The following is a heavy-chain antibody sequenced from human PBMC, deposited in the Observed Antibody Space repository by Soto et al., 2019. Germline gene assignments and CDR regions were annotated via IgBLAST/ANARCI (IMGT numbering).Heavy chain of an antibody. CDR2: IYHNGST. Sequence: SETLSLTCAVSGDSISSSNWRSWVRQSPRKGLEWLGEIYHNGSTNYNPSLKSRVAISVDKSKNQFSLKLMSVTAADTAVYYCARARGAIFGVVIRNWFDPWGQGTLVTVSS. D-gene: IGHD3-3*01. J-gene: IGHJ5*02. V-gene: IGHV4-4*02. CDR1: GDSISSSNW. CDR3: ARARGAIFGVVIRNWFDP.